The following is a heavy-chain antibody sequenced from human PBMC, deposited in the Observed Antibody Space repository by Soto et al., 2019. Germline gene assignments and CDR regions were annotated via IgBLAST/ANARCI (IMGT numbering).Heavy chain of an antibody. CDR3: ARWYYDFWSGYPLDYGMDV. V-gene: IGHV1-2*02. D-gene: IGHD3-3*01. Sequence: ASVKVSCKASGYTFTGYYMHWVRQAPGQGLEWMGWINPNSGGTNYAQKSQGRVTMTRDTSISTAYMELSRLRSDDTAVYYCARWYYDFWSGYPLDYGMDVWGQGTTVTSP. CDR2: INPNSGGT. CDR1: GYTFTGYY. J-gene: IGHJ6*02.